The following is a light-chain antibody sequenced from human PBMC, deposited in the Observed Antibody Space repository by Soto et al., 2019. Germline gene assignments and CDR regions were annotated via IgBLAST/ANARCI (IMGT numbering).Light chain of an antibody. V-gene: IGLV1-47*01. CDR1: SSNIGSNY. J-gene: IGLJ2*01. CDR2: RNN. CDR3: AAWDDSLSGRV. Sequence: QSVLTQPPSASGTPGQRVTMSCSGSSSNIGSNYVYWYQQLPGTAPKLLIYRNNQRPSGVPDRFSGSKSGTLASLAISGLRSEDEADYYCAAWDDSLSGRVFGGGTKLTVL.